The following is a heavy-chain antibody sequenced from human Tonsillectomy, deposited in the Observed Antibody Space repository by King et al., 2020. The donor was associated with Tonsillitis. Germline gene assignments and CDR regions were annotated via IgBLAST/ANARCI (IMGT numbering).Heavy chain of an antibody. CDR2: ISYDGSNK. CDR1: GFTFSSYA. V-gene: IGHV3-30*04. D-gene: IGHD3-22*01. CDR3: ARGADYYDSSGYVVCPY. J-gene: IGHJ4*02. Sequence: VQLVESGGGVVQPGRSLRLSCAASGFTFSSYAIQWVRQAPGKGLEWVAVISYDGSNKYYADSVKGRFTISRDNSKNTLYMQMNSLRAEDTAVYYCARGADYYDSSGYVVCPYWGQGTLVTVSS.